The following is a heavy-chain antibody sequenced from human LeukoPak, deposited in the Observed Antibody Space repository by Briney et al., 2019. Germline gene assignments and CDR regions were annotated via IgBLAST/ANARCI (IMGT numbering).Heavy chain of an antibody. D-gene: IGHD3-22*01. Sequence: PSETQSLPCTVSGLSITSCYWRWLRRPPGEGLEWIGSIYHSGSTNDNHSLKSRVTTSVDTSKNQFSLKLSSVTAADMAVYYFARRGYYYDSSHYYYFDYWGQGTLVTVSS. V-gene: IGHV4-59*08. CDR2: IYHSGST. CDR1: GLSITSCY. J-gene: IGHJ4*02. CDR3: ARRGYYYDSSHYYYFDY.